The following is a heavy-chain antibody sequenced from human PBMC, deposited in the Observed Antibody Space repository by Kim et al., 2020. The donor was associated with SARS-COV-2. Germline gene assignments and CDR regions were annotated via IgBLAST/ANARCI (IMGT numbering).Heavy chain of an antibody. Sequence: SVKVSCKASGGTFSSYAISWVRQAPGQGLEWMGGIIPIFGTANYAQKFQGRVTITADESTSTAYMELSSLRSEDTAVYYCARGYCSGGSCYSRYLNFAYYGMDVWGQGTTVTVSS. V-gene: IGHV1-69*13. D-gene: IGHD2-15*01. J-gene: IGHJ6*02. CDR2: IIPIFGTA. CDR3: ARGYCSGGSCYSRYLNFAYYGMDV. CDR1: GGTFSSYA.